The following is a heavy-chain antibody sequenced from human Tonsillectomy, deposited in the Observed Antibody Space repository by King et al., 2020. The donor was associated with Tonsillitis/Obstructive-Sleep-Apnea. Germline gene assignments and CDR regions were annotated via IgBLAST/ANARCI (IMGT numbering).Heavy chain of an antibody. CDR3: AHTSYPFGWSPGGYMDV. V-gene: IGHV2-5*01. J-gene: IGHJ6*03. D-gene: IGHD2-8*02. CDR2: IYWNDDK. CDR1: GVSLDTRGVG. Sequence: TLKESGPTVVKPTQTLTLTCTLSGVSLDTRGVGVGWIRQPPGKALEVLALIYWNDDKNYSPSLKARLTITKDTPKNQVVLTMTNMDPVDTATYYCAHTSYPFGWSPGGYMDVWGKGTTVTVSS.